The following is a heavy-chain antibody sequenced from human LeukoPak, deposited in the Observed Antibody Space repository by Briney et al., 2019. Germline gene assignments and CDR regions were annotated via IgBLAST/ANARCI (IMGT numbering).Heavy chain of an antibody. Sequence: PGGSLRLPCAASGITFSRSWMSWVRQAPGKGLEWVAFIKEDGSEKYYVDSVKGRFTISRDNAENSLYLQMNSLRAEDTAVYYCARDRGGRTGLDDWGQGTLVTVSS. J-gene: IGHJ4*02. CDR1: GITFSRSW. V-gene: IGHV3-7*04. CDR2: IKEDGSEK. CDR3: ARDRGGRTGLDD. D-gene: IGHD2-15*01.